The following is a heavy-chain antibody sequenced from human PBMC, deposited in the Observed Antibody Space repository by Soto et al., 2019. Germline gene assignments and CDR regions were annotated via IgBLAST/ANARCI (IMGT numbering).Heavy chain of an antibody. CDR3: ARRAAADVLSVAFDM. D-gene: IGHD6-13*01. Sequence: QEHLVESGGGVVQPGRSLRLSCAASGFTFSNYAIHWVRQAPGKGLEWVALISFDGGTKYYADSVKGRFTLSRDNSKNTVSVEMNSLRDEDSAVYYCARRAAADVLSVAFDMWGHGTMVIVSS. V-gene: IGHV3-30-3*01. CDR1: GFTFSNYA. CDR2: ISFDGGTK. J-gene: IGHJ3*02.